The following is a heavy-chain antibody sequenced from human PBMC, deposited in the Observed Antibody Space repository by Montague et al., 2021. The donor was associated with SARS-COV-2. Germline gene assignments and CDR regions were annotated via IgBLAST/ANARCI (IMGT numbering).Heavy chain of an antibody. CDR2: TYYSGST. CDR1: GGSISSYY. V-gene: IGHV4-59*01. J-gene: IGHJ5*02. D-gene: IGHD3-22*01. Sequence: SETLSLTCTVSGGSISSYYWSWIRQPPGKGLEWIGYTYYSGSTNYNPSLKSRVTISVDTSKNQFSLKLSSVTAADTAVYYCARDRPPYYYDNSGHFLHGWFDPWGQGTLVTVSS. CDR3: ARDRPPYYYDNSGHFLHGWFDP.